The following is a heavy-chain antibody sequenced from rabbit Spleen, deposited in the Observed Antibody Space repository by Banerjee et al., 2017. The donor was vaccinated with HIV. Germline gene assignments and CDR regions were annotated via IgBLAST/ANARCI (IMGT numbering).Heavy chain of an antibody. J-gene: IGHJ4*01. V-gene: IGHV1S45*01. D-gene: IGHD8-1*01. Sequence: QEQLVESGGGLVQPEGSLTLTCTASGFSFSNNYYMCWVRQAPGKGLEWIGCIYAGSSSSTYYASWAKGRFTISKPSSTTVTLQMTSLTDADTATYVCARSFSDYIWAVNLWGQGTLVTVS. CDR2: IYAGSSSST. CDR1: GFSFSNNYY. CDR3: ARSFSDYIWAVNL.